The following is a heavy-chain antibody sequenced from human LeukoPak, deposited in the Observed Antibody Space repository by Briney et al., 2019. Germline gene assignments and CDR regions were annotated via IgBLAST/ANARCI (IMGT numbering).Heavy chain of an antibody. J-gene: IGHJ4*02. CDR1: GYTFATYW. Sequence: KPGESLKISCKGSGYTFATYWIGWVRLLPGKGLEWGGVIYPGDSDTRYSPSFQGQVTISTDKSITTAYLQWSSLKASDTAMYYCARHVVPYSSGLAGFDFWGQGTLVTVSS. D-gene: IGHD6-19*01. V-gene: IGHV5-51*01. CDR3: ARHVVPYSSGLAGFDF. CDR2: IYPGDSDT.